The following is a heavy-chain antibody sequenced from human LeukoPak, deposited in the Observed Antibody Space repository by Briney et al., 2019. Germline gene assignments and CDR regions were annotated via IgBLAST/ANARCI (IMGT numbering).Heavy chain of an antibody. CDR3: ARVSMRGGSGSYYPLHY. J-gene: IGHJ4*02. CDR1: GYTFSDYY. D-gene: IGHD3-10*01. CDR2: INPNSGGT. V-gene: IGHV1-2*02. Sequence: ASVKVTCKASGYTFSDYYIHWVRQAPGPGLEWMGWINPNSGGTYFSRKFRDGVTMTSDTSISTAYMELNRLKSNDTAVYYCARVSMRGGSGSYYPLHYWGQGTLITVSS.